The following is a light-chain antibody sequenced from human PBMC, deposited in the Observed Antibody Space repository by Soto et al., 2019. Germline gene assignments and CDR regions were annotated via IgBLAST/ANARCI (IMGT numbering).Light chain of an antibody. V-gene: IGKV1-9*01. CDR3: QQLNNYPFT. Sequence: DIQLTQSPSFLSASVGDRVTITCRASQGISSYLAWYQQKPGKAPKLLIYVASTLQSGVPSRFSGSGSGTEFTLTLSSLQPEDFATYYCQQLNNYPFTFGPGTKVDIK. CDR1: QGISSY. CDR2: VAS. J-gene: IGKJ3*01.